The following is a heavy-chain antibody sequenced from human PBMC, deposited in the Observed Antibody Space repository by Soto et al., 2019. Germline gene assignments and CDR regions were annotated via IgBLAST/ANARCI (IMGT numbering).Heavy chain of an antibody. Sequence: SETLSLSCTASGGSSSSDNWSWSRQPPGKGVEWSGNIYYSGSTNYNPSLKSRVTISVDMSTNQSSLKLTSVTAADTAVYYWFRLPWADYGGNFVLWGQGPLVTV. CDR2: IYYSGST. J-gene: IGHJ1*01. V-gene: IGHV4-59*01. CDR3: FRLPWADYGGNFVL. CDR1: GGSSSSDN. D-gene: IGHD2-21*02.